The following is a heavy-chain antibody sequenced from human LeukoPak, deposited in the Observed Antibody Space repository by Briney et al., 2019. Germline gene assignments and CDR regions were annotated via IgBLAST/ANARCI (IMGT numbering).Heavy chain of an antibody. CDR1: GFTFSSYG. CDR3: ARLWSGYYLDACDI. D-gene: IGHD3/OR15-3a*01. CDR2: IKQEGSVK. V-gene: IGHV3-7*03. J-gene: IGHJ3*02. Sequence: GGSLIISCAASGFTFSSYGMSWVLQARGKGVEWVANIKQEGSVKYYVESVKGGFAISRDNAKNSLYLQMNSLRAEETVVSYCARLWSGYYLDACDIWGQGTMVTVSS.